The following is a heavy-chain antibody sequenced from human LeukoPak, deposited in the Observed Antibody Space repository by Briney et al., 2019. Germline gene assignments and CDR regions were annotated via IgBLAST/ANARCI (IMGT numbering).Heavy chain of an antibody. J-gene: IGHJ6*03. D-gene: IGHD6-13*01. CDR3: AKNIAAADSWGYYYYYMGV. CDR2: IRYDGSNK. CDR1: GFTFSNYG. Sequence: GGSLRLSCAASGFTFSNYGMHWVRQTPGKGLEWVAFIRYDGSNKYYADSVKGRFTISRDNSKNTLYLQMNSLRAEDTAVYYWAKNIAAADSWGYYYYYMGVGGKGTTVPVS. V-gene: IGHV3-30*02.